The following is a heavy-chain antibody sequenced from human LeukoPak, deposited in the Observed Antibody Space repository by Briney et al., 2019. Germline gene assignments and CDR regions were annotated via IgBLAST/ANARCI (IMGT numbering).Heavy chain of an antibody. CDR2: ISGSGGDT. D-gene: IGHD3-16*01. V-gene: IGHV3-23*01. CDR1: GFTFSSYA. Sequence: GGSLRLSCAASGFTFSSYAIYWVRQAPGKGLEWVSGISGSGGDTYFADSVKGRFTISRDNSKNTLYLQMVSLRAEDTADYYCARDRFPHDDAHYGMDVWGQGTTVTVSS. CDR3: ARDRFPHDDAHYGMDV. J-gene: IGHJ6*02.